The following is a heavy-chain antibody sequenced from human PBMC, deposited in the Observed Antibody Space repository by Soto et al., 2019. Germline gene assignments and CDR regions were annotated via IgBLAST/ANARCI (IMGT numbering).Heavy chain of an antibody. CDR3: ASQRDLGDYDY. CDR2: VKQDGRVT. V-gene: IGHV3-7*01. J-gene: IGHJ4*02. Sequence: RRLSCVASGFTFTSYWMSWVRQAPGKGLEWVANVKQDGRVTYYVDSVRGRFIISRDNAKHSVYLQMSSLTAEDTAVYYCASQRDLGDYDYWGQGILVTVSS. D-gene: IGHD4-17*01. CDR1: GFTFTSYW.